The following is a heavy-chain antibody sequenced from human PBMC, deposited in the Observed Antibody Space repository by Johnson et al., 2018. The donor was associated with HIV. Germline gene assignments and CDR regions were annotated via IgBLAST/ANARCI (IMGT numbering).Heavy chain of an antibody. CDR2: ISSSGSTI. V-gene: IGHV3-11*04. CDR3: ARTSGSYYERDAFDI. D-gene: IGHD1-26*01. J-gene: IGHJ3*02. Sequence: APGKGLEWVSYISSSGSTIYYADSVKGRFTISRDNAKNSLYLQMNSLRAEDTAVYYCARTSGSYYERDAFDIWGQGTMVTVSS.